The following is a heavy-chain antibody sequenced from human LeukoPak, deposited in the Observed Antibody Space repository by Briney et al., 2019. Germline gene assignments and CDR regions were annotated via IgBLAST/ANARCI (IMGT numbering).Heavy chain of an antibody. D-gene: IGHD2-21*02. CDR2: ISSAGDSI. Sequence: GSLRLSCAASGLTFRGYWMHWVRQAPGKGLVWVSRISSAGDSISYADSVKGRFTISRDNAKSTLYLEMNSLRVEDTAVCYCAREGATVTAAWGTYDHWGQGTLVTISS. J-gene: IGHJ4*02. V-gene: IGHV3-74*01. CDR1: GLTFRGYW. CDR3: AREGATVTAAWGTYDH.